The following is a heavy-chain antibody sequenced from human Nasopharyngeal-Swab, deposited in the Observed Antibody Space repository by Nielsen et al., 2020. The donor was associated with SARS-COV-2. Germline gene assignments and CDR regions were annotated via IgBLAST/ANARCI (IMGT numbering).Heavy chain of an antibody. CDR1: GFSFTNAW. V-gene: IGHV3-15*01. J-gene: IGHJ6*03. Sequence: GGSLRLSCAASGFSFTNAWMTWVRQAPGKGPEWVARIKSAADGGTTVYAAPVKGRFTISRDDSKNTLFLQMRSLKIEDTAMYYCTTDPLWDYFYMDVWGKGTTVTVSS. CDR2: IKSAADGGTT. D-gene: IGHD7-27*01. CDR3: TTDPLWDYFYMDV.